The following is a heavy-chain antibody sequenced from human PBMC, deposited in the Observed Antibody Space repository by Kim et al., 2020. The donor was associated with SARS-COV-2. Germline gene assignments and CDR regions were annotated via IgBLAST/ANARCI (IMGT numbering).Heavy chain of an antibody. CDR2: IVVGSGNT. V-gene: IGHV1-58*01. CDR1: GFTFTSSA. J-gene: IGHJ4*02. D-gene: IGHD4-17*01. CDR3: AADPRLRRDYFDY. Sequence: SVKVSCKASGFTFTSSAVQWVRQARGQRLEWIGWIVVGSGNTNYAQKFQERVTITRDMSTSTAYMELSSLRSEDTAVYYCAADPRLRRDYFDYWGQGTLVTVSS.